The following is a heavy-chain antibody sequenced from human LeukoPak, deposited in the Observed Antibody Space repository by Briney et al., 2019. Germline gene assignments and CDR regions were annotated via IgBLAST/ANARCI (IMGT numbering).Heavy chain of an antibody. CDR1: GRSISRYY. J-gene: IGHJ4*02. CDR2: IYTRERT. V-gene: IGHV4-4*07. D-gene: IGHD6-13*01. CDR3: ARGFGAAAGDY. Sequence: SETLSLTCTVAGRSISRYYWSWIRQPAGKGLEWIGRIYTRERTHYNLSMKSRVTMSVDKSKNQFSLKLSSVTDADTAVYYCARGFGAAAGDYWGQGTLVTVSS.